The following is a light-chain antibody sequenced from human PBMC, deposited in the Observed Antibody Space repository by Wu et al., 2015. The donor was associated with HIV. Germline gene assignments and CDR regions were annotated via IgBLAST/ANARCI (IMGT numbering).Light chain of an antibody. J-gene: IGKJ2*03. Sequence: EIVLTQSPGTLSLSPGEGATLSCRASQSVRSSHLAWYQQKPGQAPRLIIYAASTRATGIPDRFSGSGSGTDFTLTISRLEPEDFAVYYCQQYGSSVGFGQGTKLEIE. CDR2: AAS. V-gene: IGKV3-20*01. CDR1: QSVRSSH. CDR3: QQYGSSVG.